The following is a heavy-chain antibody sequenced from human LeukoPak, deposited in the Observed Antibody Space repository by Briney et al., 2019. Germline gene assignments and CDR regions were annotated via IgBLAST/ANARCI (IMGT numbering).Heavy chain of an antibody. CDR3: TTDSRDFDYYGMDV. CDR1: GFTFSNAW. V-gene: IGHV3-15*01. J-gene: IGHJ6*02. CDR2: IKSKTDGGTT. Sequence: PGGSPRLSCAASGFTFSNAWMSWVRQAPGKGLEWVGRIKSKTDGGTTDYAAPVKGRFTISRDDSKNTLYLQMNSLKTEDTAVYYCTTDSRDFDYYGMDVWGQGTTVTVSS.